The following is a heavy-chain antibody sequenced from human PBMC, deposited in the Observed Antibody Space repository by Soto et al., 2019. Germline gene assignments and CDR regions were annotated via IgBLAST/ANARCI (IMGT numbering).Heavy chain of an antibody. V-gene: IGHV3-30*03. CDR1: GFTFSSYG. D-gene: IGHD2-2*01. CDR2: ISYAGSNK. Sequence: ESGGGVVQPGRSLRLSCAASGFTFSSYGMHWVRQAPGKGLERVAVISYAGSNKYYADSVKGRFTISRDNSKNTLYLQMNSLRAEDTAVYYCATSISGPVLPAALDYWGQGTLVTVSS. CDR3: ATSISGPVLPAALDY. J-gene: IGHJ4*02.